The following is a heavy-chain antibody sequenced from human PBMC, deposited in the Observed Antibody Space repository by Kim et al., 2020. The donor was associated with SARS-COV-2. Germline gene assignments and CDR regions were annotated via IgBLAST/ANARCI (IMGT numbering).Heavy chain of an antibody. Sequence: SQTLSLTCAISGDSVSSNSAAWNWIRQSPSRGLEWLGRTYYRSKWYNDYAVSVKSRITINPDTSKNQFSLQLNSVTPEDTAVYYCATTLKMGYSSSWEPAEYFQHWGQGTLVTVSS. V-gene: IGHV6-1*01. D-gene: IGHD6-13*01. CDR2: TYYRSKWYN. CDR1: GDSVSSNSAA. J-gene: IGHJ1*01. CDR3: ATTLKMGYSSSWEPAEYFQH.